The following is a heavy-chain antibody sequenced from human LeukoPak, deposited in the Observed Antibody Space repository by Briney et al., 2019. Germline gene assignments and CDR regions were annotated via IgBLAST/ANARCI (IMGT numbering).Heavy chain of an antibody. V-gene: IGHV4-59*11. CDR1: GTSFSRHY. J-gene: IGHJ6*03. CDR2: VHDSGST. D-gene: IGHD3-3*01. CDR3: GRVNFGASLAAGYYYSMDV. Sequence: PSETLSLTCTVSGTSFSRHYWGWIRQPPGTGLEWIGDVHDSGSTKYNPSLRRRATISLDTSKNQFSLKLTSVTAADTAVYYCGRVNFGASLAAGYYYSMDVWGKGPRSSSP.